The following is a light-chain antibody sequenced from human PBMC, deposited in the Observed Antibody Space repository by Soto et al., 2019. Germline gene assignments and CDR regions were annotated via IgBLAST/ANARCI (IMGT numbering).Light chain of an antibody. CDR3: QSYDSSLSGRVV. CDR1: SSNIGAGYD. J-gene: IGLJ2*01. Sequence: QSALTQPPSVSGAPGQRVTISCTGSSSNIGAGYDVHWYQQLPGTAPKLPIYGNSNRPSGVPDRFSGSKSGTSASLAITGLQAEDEADYYCQSYDSSLSGRVVFGGGTKLTVL. V-gene: IGLV1-40*01. CDR2: GNS.